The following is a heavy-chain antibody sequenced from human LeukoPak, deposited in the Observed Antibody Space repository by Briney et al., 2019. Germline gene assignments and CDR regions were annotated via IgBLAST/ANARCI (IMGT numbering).Heavy chain of an antibody. Sequence: SETLSLTCTVSGGSLSSSSYYWGWIRHPPGKRLEWIGRIYYSGSTYYNPSLKSRVTISVDTSKNQFSLKLSSVTAADTAVYYCVRHGYSSSWSKDLGIDYWGQGTLFTVSS. CDR1: GGSLSSSSYY. D-gene: IGHD6-13*01. J-gene: IGHJ4*02. CDR2: IYYSGST. CDR3: VRHGYSSSWSKDLGIDY. V-gene: IGHV4-39*01.